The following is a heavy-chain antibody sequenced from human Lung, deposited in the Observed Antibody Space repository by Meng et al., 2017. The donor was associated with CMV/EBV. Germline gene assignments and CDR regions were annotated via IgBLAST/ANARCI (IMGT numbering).Heavy chain of an antibody. V-gene: IGHV3-53*01. Sequence: GGSXRLSCAASGFTVSSNHMSWVRQAPGEGLEWVSVIYGGGGTYYADSAAGRFTISRDNPKNTLYLQMNSLRAEDTAVYYCGREGSGGYYLDSWGQGTLVTVSS. D-gene: IGHD3-22*01. CDR1: GFTVSSNH. CDR3: GREGSGGYYLDS. CDR2: IYGGGGT. J-gene: IGHJ4*02.